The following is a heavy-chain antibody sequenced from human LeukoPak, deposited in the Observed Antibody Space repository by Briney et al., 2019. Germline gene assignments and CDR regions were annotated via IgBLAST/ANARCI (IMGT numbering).Heavy chain of an antibody. V-gene: IGHV3-21*01. J-gene: IGHJ4*02. CDR3: AREWIQTFDY. CDR1: GFTSSSYS. CDR2: ISSSSSYI. D-gene: IGHD5-18*01. Sequence: PGGPLRLSCAASGFTSSSYSMNWVRQAPGKGLEWVSSISSSSSYIYYADSVKGRFTISRDNAKNSLYLQMNSLRAEDTAVYYCAREWIQTFDYWGQGTLVTVSS.